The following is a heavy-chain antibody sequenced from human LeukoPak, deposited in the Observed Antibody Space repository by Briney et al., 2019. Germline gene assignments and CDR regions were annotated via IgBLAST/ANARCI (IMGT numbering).Heavy chain of an antibody. Sequence: PSETLSLTCAVYGGSFSGYYWSWIRQPPGKGLEWIGEINHSGSTNYNPSLKSRVTISVDTSKNQFSLKLSSVTAADTAVYYCARGRRKQLVRERWFDPWGQGTLVTVSS. J-gene: IGHJ5*02. CDR2: INHSGST. CDR1: GGSFSGYY. CDR3: ARGRRKQLVRERWFDP. D-gene: IGHD6-13*01. V-gene: IGHV4-34*01.